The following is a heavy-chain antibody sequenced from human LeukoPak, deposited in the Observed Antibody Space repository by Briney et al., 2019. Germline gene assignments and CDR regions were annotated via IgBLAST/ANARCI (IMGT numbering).Heavy chain of an antibody. CDR2: ISYDETNK. CDR3: ARDRRVGLLWFGTTRKDAFDI. V-gene: IGHV3-30*03. D-gene: IGHD3-10*01. J-gene: IGHJ3*02. Sequence: PGGSLRLSCAASGFTFSSCGMHWVRQAPGKGLEWVAVISYDETNKYYADSVRGRFTISRDNSKNTLHLQMNSLRAEDTAVYYCARDRRVGLLWFGTTRKDAFDIWGQGTMVTVSS. CDR1: GFTFSSCG.